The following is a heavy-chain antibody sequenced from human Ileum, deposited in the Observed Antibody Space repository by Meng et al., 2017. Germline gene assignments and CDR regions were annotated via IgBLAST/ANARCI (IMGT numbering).Heavy chain of an antibody. Sequence: GGSLRLSCAASGFTLRTYWMHWVRQAPGKGLMWVSRIDSDGTDITYADSVKGRFTISRDTAKNTLYLQMNSLRAEDTAVYYCARVGYYDSSNYYAYFKYWGQGTLVTVSS. CDR1: GFTLRTYW. V-gene: IGHV3-74*01. CDR3: ARVGYYDSSNYYAYFKY. CDR2: IDSDGTDI. J-gene: IGHJ1*01. D-gene: IGHD3-22*01.